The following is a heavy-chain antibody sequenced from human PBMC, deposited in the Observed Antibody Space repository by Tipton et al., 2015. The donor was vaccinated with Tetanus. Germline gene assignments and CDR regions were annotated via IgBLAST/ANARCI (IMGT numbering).Heavy chain of an antibody. J-gene: IGHJ4*02. V-gene: IGHV4-30-2*01. Sequence: LRLSCVVSGDSIDSGYYYWTWIRQPPGKGLEWIGEVHPSGSTSSNPSLESRVTMSIDTSKNHFSLKLSSVTAADTAVYYCASSLWFGELSYYFDYWGQGILVTVSS. CDR3: ASSLWFGELSYYFDY. CDR1: GDSIDSGYYY. D-gene: IGHD3-10*01. CDR2: VHPSGST.